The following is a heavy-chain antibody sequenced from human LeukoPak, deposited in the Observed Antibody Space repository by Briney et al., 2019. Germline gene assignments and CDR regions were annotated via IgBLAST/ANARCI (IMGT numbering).Heavy chain of an antibody. CDR1: GFTFSSYA. CDR2: ISYDGSNK. V-gene: IGHV3-30-3*01. Sequence: PGGSLRLSCAASGFTFSSYAMHWVRQAPGKGLEWVAVISYDGSNKYYADSVKGRFTISRDNSKNTLYLQMNSLRAEDTAVYYCARGLFGVVIGSWGQGTLVTVSS. J-gene: IGHJ4*02. CDR3: ARGLFGVVIGS. D-gene: IGHD3-3*01.